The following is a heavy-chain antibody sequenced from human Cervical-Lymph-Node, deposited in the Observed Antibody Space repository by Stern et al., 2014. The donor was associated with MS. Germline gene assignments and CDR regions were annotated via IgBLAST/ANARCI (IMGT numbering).Heavy chain of an antibody. Sequence: VQLAESGGGVVQPGKSLRLSCEASGITFNSYKMHWVRQSPGKGLEWGSLISYDGTKQYYADSVKGRFTIYRENSKKNTTLQINSLTVEDTAVFYCASSTLTDAFDIWGRGTLVTVSA. CDR1: GITFNSYK. V-gene: IGHV3-30*03. CDR2: ISYDGTKQ. CDR3: ASSTLTDAFDI. J-gene: IGHJ3*02. D-gene: IGHD5/OR15-5a*01.